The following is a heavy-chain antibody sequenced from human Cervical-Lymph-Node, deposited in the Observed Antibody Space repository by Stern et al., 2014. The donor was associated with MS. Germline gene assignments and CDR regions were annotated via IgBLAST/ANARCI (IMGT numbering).Heavy chain of an antibody. D-gene: IGHD1-26*01. V-gene: IGHV4-59*13. CDR1: SGSIGSYF. Sequence: EQLVESGPGLVKPSETLSIPCSVSSGSIGSYFWTMIRKPPGRGLEWIGYIHYRGSTSSNPALTSRVTLSVDTSKNQFSLKLTSVTVADTAVYYCARENRRDTWDFYYYYGRDVWGQGTTVTVSS. CDR2: IHYRGST. CDR3: ARENRRDTWDFYYYYGRDV. J-gene: IGHJ6*02.